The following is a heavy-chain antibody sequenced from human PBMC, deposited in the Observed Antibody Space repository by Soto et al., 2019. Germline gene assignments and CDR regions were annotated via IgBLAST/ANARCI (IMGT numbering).Heavy chain of an antibody. D-gene: IGHD3-3*01. J-gene: IGHJ4*02. CDR3: ARVRVPFLEVLGSKG. CDR2: IIPIFGTA. Sequence: QVQLVQSGAEVKKPGSSVKVSCKASGGTFSSFVISWVRQAPGQGLEWMGGIIPIFGTANYAQKFQGRVTITAEESTGTAYMELGSLRSEDTAVYYFARVRVPFLEVLGSKGWGQGTLVTVSS. V-gene: IGHV1-69*12. CDR1: GGTFSSFV.